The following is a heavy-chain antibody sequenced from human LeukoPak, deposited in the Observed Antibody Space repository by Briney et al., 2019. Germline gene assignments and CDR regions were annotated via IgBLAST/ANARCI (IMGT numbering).Heavy chain of an antibody. CDR2: ISGSGGST. V-gene: IGHV3-23*01. CDR1: GFTFSSYA. Sequence: PGGSLRLSCAASGFTFSSYAMSWVRQAPGKGLEWVSAISGSGGSTYYADSVKGRFTISRDNAKNSLYLQMNSLRAEDTAVYYCAGEWDRTGGYWGQGTLVTVSS. CDR3: AGEWDRTGGY. J-gene: IGHJ4*02. D-gene: IGHD1-26*01.